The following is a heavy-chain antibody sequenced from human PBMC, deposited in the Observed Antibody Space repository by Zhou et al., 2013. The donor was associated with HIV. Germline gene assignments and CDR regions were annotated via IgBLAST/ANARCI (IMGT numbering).Heavy chain of an antibody. CDR1: GYTFTNYY. V-gene: IGHV1-46*03. CDR2: INPSGGST. CDR3: ARDPSDCSSSSCSFDL. D-gene: IGHD2-2*01. J-gene: IGHJ4*02. Sequence: QVQLVQSGAEVKKPGASVKVSCKTSGYTFTNYYMHWVRQAPGQGLEWMGIINPSGGSTSYSQKFQGRVTMTRDTSTSTVHMELRSLRSEDTAVYYCARDPSDCSSSSCSFDLWGQGILVTVSS.